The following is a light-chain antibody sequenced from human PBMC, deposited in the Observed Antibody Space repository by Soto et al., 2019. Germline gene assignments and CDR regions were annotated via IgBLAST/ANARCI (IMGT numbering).Light chain of an antibody. Sequence: QSALTQPASVSGSPGQSITISCTGTSSDVGGYNFVSWYQQHPGTAPKLMIYDVSNRPSGVSNRFSGSKSGNTASRTISGLQPEDEADYYCSSYTSSSTVVFGGGTKLTVL. CDR1: SSDVGGYNF. CDR2: DVS. V-gene: IGLV2-14*01. J-gene: IGLJ2*01. CDR3: SSYTSSSTVV.